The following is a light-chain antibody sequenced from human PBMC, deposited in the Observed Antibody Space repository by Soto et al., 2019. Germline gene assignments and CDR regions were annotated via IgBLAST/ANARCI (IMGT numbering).Light chain of an antibody. J-gene: IGKJ5*01. CDR2: CAS. CDR3: QQYNDWPIT. CDR1: QTVLTN. V-gene: IGKV3-15*01. Sequence: EIVMAQSPATLSVSPGERASLSCRASQTVLTNLAWYQQKPGQAPRLLFYCASTRATGVPARFSGSGSGTEFTLTISSLQSEDFAIYYCQQYNDWPITCGQGTRLDIK.